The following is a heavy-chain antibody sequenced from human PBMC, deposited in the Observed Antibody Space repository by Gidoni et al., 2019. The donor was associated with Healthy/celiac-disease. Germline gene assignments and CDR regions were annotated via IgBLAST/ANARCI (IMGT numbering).Heavy chain of an antibody. CDR3: AKSSGYYLGSGYFDL. Sequence: EVQLLESGGGLVQPGGSLRLSCAASGFTFSSYAMGWVRQAPGKGREWVSAISGSGGSTYYADSVKGRFTISRDNSKNTLYLQMNSLRAEDTAVYYCAKSSGYYLGSGYFDLWGRGTLVTVSS. CDR2: ISGSGGST. CDR1: GFTFSSYA. D-gene: IGHD3-22*01. V-gene: IGHV3-23*01. J-gene: IGHJ2*01.